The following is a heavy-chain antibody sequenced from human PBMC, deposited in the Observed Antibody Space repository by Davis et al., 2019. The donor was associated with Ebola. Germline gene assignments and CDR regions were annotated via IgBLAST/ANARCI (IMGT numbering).Heavy chain of an antibody. CDR2: TYYSSKWFN. CDR3: VRGWGRTGMDV. V-gene: IGHV6-1*01. Sequence: HSQTLSLTCAIPGDGVSSGSTGWNWIRQSPSRGLEWLGRTYYSSKWFNDYAVSVKSRITINPDTSKNQFSLQLSSVTPEDTAVYYCVRGWGRTGMDVWGEGTTVTV. D-gene: IGHD1-26*01. J-gene: IGHJ6*02. CDR1: GDGVSSGSTG.